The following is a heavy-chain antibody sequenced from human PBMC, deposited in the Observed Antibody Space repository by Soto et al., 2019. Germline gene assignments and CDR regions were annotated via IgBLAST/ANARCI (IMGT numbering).Heavy chain of an antibody. Sequence: SQNLSLSCSGSGGFTSTYYSSLIRLPLGKGLEWIGYIHSSGSTNYSPSLKSRVTISVDTSKNHFSLKLSSVTAADTAVYYCSRVAKEGYSKCTHDAFDVWCQGTMVT. D-gene: IGHD6-13*01. V-gene: IGHV4-59*01. CDR1: GGFTSTYY. CDR3: SRVAKEGYSKCTHDAFDV. CDR2: IHSSGST. J-gene: IGHJ3*01.